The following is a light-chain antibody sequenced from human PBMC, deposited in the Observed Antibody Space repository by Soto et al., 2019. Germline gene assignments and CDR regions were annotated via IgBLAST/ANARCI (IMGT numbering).Light chain of an antibody. J-gene: IGKJ4*01. CDR1: QSINNY. CDR3: QQSYRSPIT. V-gene: IGKV1-39*01. CDR2: AAS. Sequence: DIQMTQSPSSLSASVGDRVTITCRASQSINNYLNWYQQKPGKAPNLLIHAASSLQSGVPPRFSGSGSGTDFTLTISNVQPEDFAIYYCQQSYRSPITFGGGTKVDIK.